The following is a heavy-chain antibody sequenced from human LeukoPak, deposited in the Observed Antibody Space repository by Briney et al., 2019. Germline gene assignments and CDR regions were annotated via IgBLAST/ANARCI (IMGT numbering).Heavy chain of an antibody. V-gene: IGHV4-59*11. D-gene: IGHD3-22*01. CDR3: ARVDLGGSGYFFDL. CDR2: ISYTGSA. CDR1: GGYINSRY. J-gene: IGHJ4*02. Sequence: SETLSLTCTVSGGYINSRYWGWIRQPPGKVLEYIGYISYTGSAIYSPSLESRVTISIDTSKKQFSLNLRSVNTADTAVYYCARVDLGGSGYFFDLWGQGALVTVSS.